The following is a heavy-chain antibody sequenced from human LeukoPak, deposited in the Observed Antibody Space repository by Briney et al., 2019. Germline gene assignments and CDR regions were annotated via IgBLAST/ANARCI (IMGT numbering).Heavy chain of an antibody. V-gene: IGHV4-39*01. Sequence: SETLSLTCTVSGGSISSSSYYWGWIRQPPGKGLEWIGSIYYSGSTYYNPSPKSRVTISVDTSKNQFSLKLSSVTAADTAVYYCARQGPPLDYWGQGTLVTVSS. CDR3: ARQGPPLDY. CDR1: GGSISSSSYY. CDR2: IYYSGST. J-gene: IGHJ4*02.